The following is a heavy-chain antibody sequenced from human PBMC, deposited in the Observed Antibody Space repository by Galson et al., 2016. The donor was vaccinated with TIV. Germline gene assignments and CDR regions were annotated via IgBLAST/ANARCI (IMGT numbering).Heavy chain of an antibody. V-gene: IGHV3-7*04. CDR3: ARGSGWGYFDS. Sequence: SLRLSCAASGFTFNTYWMNWVRQAPGKGLQWVANIKQDGIQTNYLDSVKGRFTISRDNAKNSVYLQMNSLRAEDTAVYYCARGSGWGYFDSWGHGTLVTVSS. D-gene: IGHD6-19*01. J-gene: IGHJ4*01. CDR2: IKQDGIQT. CDR1: GFTFNTYW.